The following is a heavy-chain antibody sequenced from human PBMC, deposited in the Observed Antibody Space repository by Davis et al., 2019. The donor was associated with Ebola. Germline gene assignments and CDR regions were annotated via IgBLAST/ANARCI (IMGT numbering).Heavy chain of an antibody. Sequence: PSETLSLTCAASGFTFSDYYMSWIRQAPGKGLEWVGRIKSKTDGGTTDYAAPVKGRFTISRDDSKNTLYLQMNSLKTEDTAVYYCTSTTNLIDYWGQGTLVTVSS. CDR2: IKSKTDGGTT. D-gene: IGHD2/OR15-2a*01. V-gene: IGHV3-15*01. CDR3: TSTTNLIDY. CDR1: GFTFSDYY. J-gene: IGHJ4*02.